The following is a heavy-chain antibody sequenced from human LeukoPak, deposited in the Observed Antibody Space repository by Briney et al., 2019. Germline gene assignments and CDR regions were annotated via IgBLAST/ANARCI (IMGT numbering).Heavy chain of an antibody. J-gene: IGHJ4*02. CDR2: ISSSSAYI. Sequence: GGSLRLSCAASGFTFSTYTMNWVRQAPGKGPEWVSSISSSSAYIYYADSVTGRFTISRDNAKNSLYLQMNSLRAEDTAVYYCARGAGWYCGGGSCYAFYFDYWGQGNLVTVSS. CDR3: ARGAGWYCGGGSCYAFYFDY. V-gene: IGHV3-21*01. D-gene: IGHD2-15*01. CDR1: GFTFSTYT.